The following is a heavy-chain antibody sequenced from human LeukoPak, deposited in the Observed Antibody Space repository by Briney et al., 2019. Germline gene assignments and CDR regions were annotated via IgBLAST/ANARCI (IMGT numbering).Heavy chain of an antibody. Sequence: SDTLSLTCTVSGGSISSGGYYWSWIRQHPGKGLEWIGYIYYSGSTYYNPSLKSRVTISVDTSKNQFSLKLSSVTAADTAVYYCARDARGTGSNVWGSYRLDWFDPWGQGTLVTVSS. CDR1: GGSISSGGYY. V-gene: IGHV4-31*03. CDR2: IYYSGST. D-gene: IGHD3-16*01. J-gene: IGHJ5*02. CDR3: ARDARGTGSNVWGSYRLDWFDP.